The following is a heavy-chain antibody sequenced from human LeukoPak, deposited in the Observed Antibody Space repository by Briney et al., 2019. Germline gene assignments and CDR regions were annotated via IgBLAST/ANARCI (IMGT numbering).Heavy chain of an antibody. J-gene: IGHJ6*03. CDR1: GGSISSYY. D-gene: IGHD5-24*01. Sequence: SETLSLTCTVSGGSISSYYWNWIRQPPGKGLEWIGYIYYSGSTNYNPSLKSRVTISVDTSKNQFPLKLSSVTAADTAVYYCARIRGMATTNYYYMDVWGKGTTVTVFS. CDR2: IYYSGST. CDR3: ARIRGMATTNYYYMDV. V-gene: IGHV4-59*01.